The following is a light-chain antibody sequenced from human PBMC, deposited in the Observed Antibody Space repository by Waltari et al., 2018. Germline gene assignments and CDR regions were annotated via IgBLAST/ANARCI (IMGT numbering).Light chain of an antibody. Sequence: EIVMIQSSATLSVSPGERATLSCRASQSVSSNLAWYQQKPGQAPRLLIYGASTRATGIPASFSGSGFGTEFTLTISSLQSEDFAFYYCHQYSNWPSGSYSVGQGTKLEIK. V-gene: IGKV3-15*01. CDR3: HQYSNWPSGSYS. J-gene: IGKJ2*03. CDR1: QSVSSN. CDR2: GAS.